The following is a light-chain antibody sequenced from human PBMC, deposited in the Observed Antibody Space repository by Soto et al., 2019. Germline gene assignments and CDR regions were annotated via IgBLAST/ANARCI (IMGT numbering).Light chain of an antibody. CDR1: QSVGSN. J-gene: IGKJ1*01. V-gene: IGKV3-15*01. CDR3: QQYNNWPLWT. Sequence: EIVMTQSPATLSVSPGERAPLSCRASQSVGSNLAWYHQRPGQTPRLLIYGASTRATGVPTRFSGSGSGTEFTLTISSLQSEDFAVYYCQQYNNWPLWTFGQGTKVDIK. CDR2: GAS.